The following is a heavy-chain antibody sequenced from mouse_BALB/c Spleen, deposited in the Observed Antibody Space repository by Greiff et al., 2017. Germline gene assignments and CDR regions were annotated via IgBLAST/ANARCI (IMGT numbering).Heavy chain of an antibody. CDR2: IDPETGGT. Sequence: VQLQQSGAELVRPGASVTLSCKASGYTFTDYEMHWVKQTPVHGLEWIGAIDPETGGTAYSQKFKGKATLTADKSSSTAYMELRSLTSEDSAVYYCTRDYRYIFAYWGQGTLVTVSA. D-gene: IGHD2-14*01. J-gene: IGHJ3*01. V-gene: IGHV1-15*01. CDR3: TRDYRYIFAY. CDR1: GYTFTDYE.